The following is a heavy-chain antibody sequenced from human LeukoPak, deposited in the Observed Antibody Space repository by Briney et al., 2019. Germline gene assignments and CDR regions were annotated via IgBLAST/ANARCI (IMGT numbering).Heavy chain of an antibody. CDR3: AKETYDSSGYYFAYFDY. V-gene: IGHV3-30*18. Sequence: GGSLRLPRAASGFTFSSFGMHWVRQAPGKGLEWVAIISYDGSLKYYADSVKGRFTISRDNSKNTLYLQISSLRVEDTAVYYCAKETYDSSGYYFAYFDYWGQGTLVTVSA. D-gene: IGHD3-22*01. CDR2: ISYDGSLK. CDR1: GFTFSSFG. J-gene: IGHJ4*02.